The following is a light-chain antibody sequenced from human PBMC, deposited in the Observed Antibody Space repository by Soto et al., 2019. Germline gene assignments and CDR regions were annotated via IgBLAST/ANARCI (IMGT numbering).Light chain of an antibody. CDR1: QSISSY. CDR2: AAS. J-gene: IGKJ1*01. V-gene: IGKV1-39*01. CDR3: QQSYRTPWT. Sequence: DIQMTQSPSSLSASVGERVTITCRASQSISSYFNWYQQRPGKAPKLLIYAASSLQSGVPSRFSGSGSGTDFTLTISSLQPEDFAIYYCQQSYRTPWTFGQGTKVDIK.